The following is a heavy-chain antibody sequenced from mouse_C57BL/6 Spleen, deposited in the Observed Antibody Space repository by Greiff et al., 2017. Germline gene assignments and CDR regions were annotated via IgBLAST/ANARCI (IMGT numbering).Heavy chain of an antibody. V-gene: IGHV1-5*01. CDR3: TSTTVGHWYFDV. Sequence: VQLQQSGTVLARPGASVKMSCKTSGYTFTSYWMHWVKQRPGQGLEWIGAIYPGNSDTSYNQKFKGKAKLTAVTSASTAYMDLSSLTNEDSAVYYCTSTTVGHWYFDVWGTGTTVTVSS. J-gene: IGHJ1*03. D-gene: IGHD1-1*01. CDR2: IYPGNSDT. CDR1: GYTFTSYW.